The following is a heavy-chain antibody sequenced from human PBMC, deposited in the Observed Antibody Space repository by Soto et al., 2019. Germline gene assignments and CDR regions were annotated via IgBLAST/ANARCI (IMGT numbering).Heavy chain of an antibody. J-gene: IGHJ6*02. V-gene: IGHV1-69*01. CDR1: GGTFSSYA. D-gene: IGHD2-2*01. CDR3: ARSQGSSTSLEIYYYYYYGMDV. CDR2: IIPISGTA. Sequence: QVQLVQSGAEVKKPGSSVKVSCKASGGTFSSYAISWVRQAPGQGLEWMGGIIPISGTANYAQKFQGSVTITADEYTSTAYMELSRLRSEDTAVYYCARSQGSSTSLEIYYYYYYGMDVWGQGTTVTVSS.